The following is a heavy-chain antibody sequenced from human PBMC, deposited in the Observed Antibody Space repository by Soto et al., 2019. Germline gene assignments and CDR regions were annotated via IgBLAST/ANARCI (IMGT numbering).Heavy chain of an antibody. J-gene: IGHJ4*02. CDR3: VRGDGDYNDGNGYLARH. Sequence: EVQLVESGGGLVQPGGSLRLSCVASGSTFSSYWMHWVRQAPGKGPLWVSRIKSDGSGTYYADSVQGRLTISRDNAKNALYLQMNSLRAEETAVYYCVRGDGDYNDGNGYLARHWGQGTLVTVSS. CDR2: IKSDGSGT. CDR1: GSTFSSYW. D-gene: IGHD5-18*01. V-gene: IGHV3-74*01.